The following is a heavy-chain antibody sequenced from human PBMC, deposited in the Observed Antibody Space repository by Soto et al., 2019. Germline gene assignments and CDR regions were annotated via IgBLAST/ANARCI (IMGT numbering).Heavy chain of an antibody. CDR3: ANPRYYCVSGSAFDI. V-gene: IGHV3-23*01. CDR2: IVGGGGST. Sequence: EEQLLESGGGLVQSGGSLRLSCAASGFTFSSYTMIWDHQAPGKGLEWVSAIVGGGGSTYYADSVKGRFTISRDNSKNTLYLQMGSLRAEDTGVYYCANPRYYCVSGSAFDIWGQGTMVTVSS. D-gene: IGHD3-10*01. CDR1: GFTFSSYT. J-gene: IGHJ3*02.